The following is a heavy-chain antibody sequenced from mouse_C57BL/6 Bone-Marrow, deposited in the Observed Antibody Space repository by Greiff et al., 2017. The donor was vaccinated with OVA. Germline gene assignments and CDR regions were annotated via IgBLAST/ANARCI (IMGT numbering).Heavy chain of an antibody. CDR2: INPYNGGT. CDR1: GYTFTDYY. CDR3: ARADGSSPFAY. Sequence: EVQLQQSGPVLVKPGASVKMSCKASGYTFTDYYMNWVKQSHGKSLEWIGVINPYNGGTSYTQKFKGKATLTVDKSSSTAYMELNSLTSEDSAVYYCARADGSSPFAYWGQGTLVTVSA. V-gene: IGHV1-19*01. D-gene: IGHD1-1*01. J-gene: IGHJ3*01.